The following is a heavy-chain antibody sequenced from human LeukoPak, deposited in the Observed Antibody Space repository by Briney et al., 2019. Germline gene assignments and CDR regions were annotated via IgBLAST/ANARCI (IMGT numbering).Heavy chain of an antibody. CDR2: IIPILGIA. Sequence: SVKVSCKASGGTFSSYTISWVRQAPGQGLEWMGGIIPILGIANYAQNFQGRVTITADKSTSTAYMELSSLRSEDTAVYYCDSYYGSGPDGYWGQGTLVTVSS. J-gene: IGHJ4*02. D-gene: IGHD3-10*01. CDR1: GGTFSSYT. CDR3: DSYYGSGPDGY. V-gene: IGHV1-69*10.